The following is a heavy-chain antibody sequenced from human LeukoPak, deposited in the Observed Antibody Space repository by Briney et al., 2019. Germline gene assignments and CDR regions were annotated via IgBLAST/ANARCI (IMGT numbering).Heavy chain of an antibody. V-gene: IGHV4-34*01. CDR1: GGSFSGYY. CDR2: INHSGST. J-gene: IGHJ4*02. D-gene: IGHD6-13*01. CDR3: ARMIAAAGYDPLHSFDY. Sequence: PSETLSLTCAVYGGSFSGYYWSWIRQPPGKGLEWIGEINHSGSTNYNPSLKSRVTISVDTSKNQFSLKLSSVTAADTAVYYCARMIAAAGYDPLHSFDYWDQGTLVTVSS.